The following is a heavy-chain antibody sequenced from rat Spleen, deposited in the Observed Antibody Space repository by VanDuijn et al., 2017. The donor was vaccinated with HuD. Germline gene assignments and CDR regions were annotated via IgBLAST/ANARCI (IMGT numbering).Heavy chain of an antibody. CDR2: LWSGGSK. CDR1: GFSLTNYG. Sequence: QVQLKESGPGLMQPSQTLSLTCTVSGFSLTNYGVSWVRQPPGKGLEWIGALWSGGSKDYNSALKSRLSISRDTSKNQVFLKMNSLQTDDTAIYYCTRERASITMMVIDYWGQGVMVTVSS. D-gene: IGHD1-12*03. J-gene: IGHJ2*01. V-gene: IGHV2-4*01. CDR3: TRERASITMMVIDY.